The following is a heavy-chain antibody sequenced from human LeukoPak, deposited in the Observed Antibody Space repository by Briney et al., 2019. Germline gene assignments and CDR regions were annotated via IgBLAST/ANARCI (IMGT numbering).Heavy chain of an antibody. D-gene: IGHD3-3*01. Sequence: SSETLSLTCTVSGYSISSGYYWGWIRQPPGKGLEWIGSIYHSGSTYYNPSLKSRVTISVDTSKNQFSLKLSSVTAADTAVYHCAAIFGVAASYYYYMDVWGKGTTVTVSS. V-gene: IGHV4-38-2*02. CDR2: IYHSGST. CDR1: GYSISSGYY. J-gene: IGHJ6*03. CDR3: AAIFGVAASYYYYMDV.